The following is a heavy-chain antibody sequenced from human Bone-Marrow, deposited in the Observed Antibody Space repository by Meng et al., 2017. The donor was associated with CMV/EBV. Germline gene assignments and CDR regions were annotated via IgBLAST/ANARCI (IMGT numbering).Heavy chain of an antibody. Sequence: GEPLKISCAASGFTFSDYYMSWIRQAPGKGLEWVSYISSSGSTIYYADSVKGRFTISRDNAKNSLYLQMNSLRAEDTAVYYCARGVERIFGVVTAYYYYGMGVWGQGTTVTGYS. CDR1: GFTFSDYY. CDR3: ARGVERIFGVVTAYYYYGMGV. J-gene: IGHJ6*01. D-gene: IGHD3-3*01. V-gene: IGHV3-11*04. CDR2: ISSSGSTI.